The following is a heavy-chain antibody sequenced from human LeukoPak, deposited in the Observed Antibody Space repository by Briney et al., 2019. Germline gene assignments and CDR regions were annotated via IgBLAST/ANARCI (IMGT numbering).Heavy chain of an antibody. Sequence: GRSLRLSCAASGFTFSDYYMSWIRQAPGKGLEWVSYISSSGSSIYYADSVKGRFTISRDNARNSLYLQMNSLRDEDTAVYYCAGGNWGPFDYWGQGTLVTVSS. CDR2: ISSSGSSI. CDR1: GFTFSDYY. CDR3: AGGNWGPFDY. J-gene: IGHJ4*02. D-gene: IGHD7-27*01. V-gene: IGHV3-11*01.